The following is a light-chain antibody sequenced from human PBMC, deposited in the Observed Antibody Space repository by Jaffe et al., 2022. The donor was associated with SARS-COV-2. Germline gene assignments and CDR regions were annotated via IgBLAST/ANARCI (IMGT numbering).Light chain of an antibody. CDR2: KAS. V-gene: IGKV1-5*03. J-gene: IGKJ4*01. CDR3: QGTLT. CDR1: QSISSW. Sequence: DIQMTQSPSTLSASVGDRVTITCRASQSISSWLAWYQQKPGKAPKLLIYKASSLESGVPSRFSGSGSGTEFTLTISSLQPDDFATYYCQGTLTFGGGTKVEIK.